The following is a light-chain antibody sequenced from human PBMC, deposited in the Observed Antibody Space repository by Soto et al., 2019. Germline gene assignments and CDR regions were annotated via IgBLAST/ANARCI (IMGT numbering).Light chain of an antibody. CDR2: DAS. Sequence: DIQMTQSPSSLSASVGDRVTITCQASQDISNYLHWYQQKPGKAPKLLIYDASNLETGVPSRFSGSGSVTDFTFTISSLQPEDIATYYCQQYDNLPRTFGQGTKLEIK. CDR3: QQYDNLPRT. J-gene: IGKJ2*01. V-gene: IGKV1-33*01. CDR1: QDISNY.